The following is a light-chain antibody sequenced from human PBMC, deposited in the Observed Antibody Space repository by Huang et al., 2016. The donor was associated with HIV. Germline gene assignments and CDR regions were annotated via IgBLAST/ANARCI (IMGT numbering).Light chain of an antibody. CDR3: QQYNSYSIT. Sequence: DIQMTQSPSTLSASVGDRVTITCRASQSISSWLAWYQQKPGKAPKLLIYTASSLESGVPSRFSGSGSGTEFTLTISSLQSDDSATYYCQQYNSYSITFGQGTRLEIK. J-gene: IGKJ5*01. CDR2: TAS. CDR1: QSISSW. V-gene: IGKV1-5*03.